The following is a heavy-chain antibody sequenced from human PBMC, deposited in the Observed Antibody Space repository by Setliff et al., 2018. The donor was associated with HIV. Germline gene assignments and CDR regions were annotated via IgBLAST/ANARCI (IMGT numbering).Heavy chain of an antibody. CDR3: ARGMDYYDTSGYYQYYFDY. Sequence: ASVKVSCKASGYSFTDYYIHWVRQAPGQGLEWMGWINPKSDGTNYAQKFQGWITMTRDTSISTAYMELSRLRSDDTAVYYCARGMDYYDTSGYYQYYFDYWDQGTPVTVSS. V-gene: IGHV1-2*04. D-gene: IGHD3-22*01. CDR2: INPKSDGT. J-gene: IGHJ4*02. CDR1: GYSFTDYY.